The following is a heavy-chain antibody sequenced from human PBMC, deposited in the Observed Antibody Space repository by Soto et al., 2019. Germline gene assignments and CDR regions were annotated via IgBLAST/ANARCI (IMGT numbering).Heavy chain of an antibody. Sequence: PSETLSLTCTVSGGSISSSNYYWGGIRQPPGKGLEWIGSIYYSGSTYYNPSLKSRVTISVDTSKNQFSLKLSSVTAADTAVYYCARLGGSYAVPHFDYWGQGTLVTVS. V-gene: IGHV4-39*01. CDR3: ARLGGSYAVPHFDY. D-gene: IGHD1-26*01. J-gene: IGHJ4*02. CDR2: IYYSGST. CDR1: GGSISSSNYY.